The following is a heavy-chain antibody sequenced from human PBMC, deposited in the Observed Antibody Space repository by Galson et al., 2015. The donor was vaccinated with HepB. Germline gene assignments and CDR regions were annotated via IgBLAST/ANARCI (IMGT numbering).Heavy chain of an antibody. Sequence: SLRLSCAASGFTFSNAWMSWVRQAPGKGLEWVGRIKSKTDGGTTDYAAPVKGRFTISRDDSKNTLYLQMNGLKTEDTAVYYCTTDPYGYSSSWYDKQRDFDYWGQGTLVTVSS. J-gene: IGHJ4*02. CDR2: IKSKTDGGTT. CDR3: TTDPYGYSSSWYDKQRDFDY. V-gene: IGHV3-15*01. D-gene: IGHD6-13*01. CDR1: GFTFSNAW.